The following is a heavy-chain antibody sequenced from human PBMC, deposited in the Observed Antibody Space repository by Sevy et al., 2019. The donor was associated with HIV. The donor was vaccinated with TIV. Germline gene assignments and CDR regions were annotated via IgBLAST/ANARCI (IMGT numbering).Heavy chain of an antibody. CDR1: GGTFSSYA. CDR3: AREGNKDFWSGYQTYYYYGMDV. J-gene: IGHJ6*02. D-gene: IGHD3-3*01. CDR2: IIPIFGTA. V-gene: IGHV1-69*13. Sequence: ASVKVSCKASGGTFSSYAISWVRQAPGQGLEWMGGIIPIFGTANYAQKFQGRVTITADESTSTAYMELSSLRSEDTAGYYCAREGNKDFWSGYQTYYYYGMDVWGQGTTVTVSS.